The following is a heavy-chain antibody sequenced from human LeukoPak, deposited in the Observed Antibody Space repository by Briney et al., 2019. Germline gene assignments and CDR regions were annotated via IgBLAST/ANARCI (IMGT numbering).Heavy chain of an antibody. V-gene: IGHV1-46*01. J-gene: IGHJ5*02. CDR1: GYTFTGYY. D-gene: IGHD3-10*01. Sequence: GASVKVSCKASGYTFTGYYMHWVRQAPGQGLEWIGIINPSGDNTWYAQKFQGRVTMTRDMATSTDYLEVSSLRSDDTAVYYCARANMVRGVGSFFDRNWFDPWGQGALVTVSS. CDR2: INPSGDNT. CDR3: ARANMVRGVGSFFDRNWFDP.